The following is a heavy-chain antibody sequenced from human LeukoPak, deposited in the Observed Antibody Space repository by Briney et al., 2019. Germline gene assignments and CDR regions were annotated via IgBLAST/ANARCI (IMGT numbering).Heavy chain of an antibody. J-gene: IGHJ4*02. CDR3: ARALGYYDTSAYYYPYYFDY. Sequence: PSETLSLTCTVSGGSISSSSYYWGWIRQPPGKGLEWIGSIYYSGSTNYNPSLKSRVTISVDTSKNQFSLKLTSVTAADTAVYYCARALGYYDTSAYYYPYYFDYWGQGTLVTVSS. CDR2: IYYSGST. CDR1: GGSISSSSYY. D-gene: IGHD3-22*01. V-gene: IGHV4-39*07.